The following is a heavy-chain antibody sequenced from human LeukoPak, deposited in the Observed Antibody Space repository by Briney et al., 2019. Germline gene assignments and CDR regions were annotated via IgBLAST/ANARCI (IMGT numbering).Heavy chain of an antibody. CDR3: ARDGILGSHDC. Sequence: PGGSLRLSCAASGFTFSSYWMLWVRQTPGKGLVWVSRINNDGSGTSYADSVKGRFTISRDNAKNTLYLQMHSLRAEDTAVYYCARDGILGSHDCWGQGTLVTVSS. CDR2: INNDGSGT. J-gene: IGHJ4*02. V-gene: IGHV3-74*01. CDR1: GFTFSSYW. D-gene: IGHD3-3*02.